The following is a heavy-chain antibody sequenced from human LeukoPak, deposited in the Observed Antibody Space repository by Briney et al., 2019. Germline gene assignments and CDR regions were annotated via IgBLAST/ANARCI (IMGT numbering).Heavy chain of an antibody. V-gene: IGHV3-23*01. CDR2: ISGSGGST. CDR3: ARDRYCSSTSCYGDAFDI. D-gene: IGHD2-2*01. CDR1: GFTFSSFA. J-gene: IGHJ3*02. Sequence: GGSLRLSCAASGFTFSSFAMSWVRQAPGKGLAWVSAISGSGGSTYYADSVKGRFTISRDNAKNSLYLQMNSLRAEDTAVYYCARDRYCSSTSCYGDAFDIWGQGTMVTVSS.